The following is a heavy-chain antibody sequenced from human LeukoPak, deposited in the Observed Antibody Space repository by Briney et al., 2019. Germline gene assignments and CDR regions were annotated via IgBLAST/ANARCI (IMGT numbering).Heavy chain of an antibody. V-gene: IGHV1-18*01. J-gene: IGHJ6*03. Sequence: GASVKVSCKASGYTFTSYGISWVRQAPGQGLEWMGWISAYNGNTNYAQKLQGRVTMTTDTSTSTAYMELRSLRSDDTAVYYCARRIVVVPAAMGENYYYYYMDVWGKGTTVTVSS. CDR3: ARRIVVVPAAMGENYYYYYMDV. CDR2: ISAYNGNT. D-gene: IGHD2-2*01. CDR1: GYTFTSYG.